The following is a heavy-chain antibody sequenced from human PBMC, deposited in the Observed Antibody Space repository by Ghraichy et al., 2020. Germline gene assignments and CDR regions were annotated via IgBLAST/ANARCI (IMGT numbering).Heavy chain of an antibody. J-gene: IGHJ3*02. CDR1: GFTFSNAW. CDR2: IKSKTDGRTT. Sequence: GGSLRLSCAASGFTFSNAWMSWARQAPGKGLEWVGRIKSKTDGRTTDYAAPVKGRFTISRDDSKKTLFLQMNSLKIEDTAVYYCTTEIVVPAAYDAFDIWGQGTMVTVSS. CDR3: TTEIVVPAAYDAFDI. D-gene: IGHD2-2*01. V-gene: IGHV3-15*01.